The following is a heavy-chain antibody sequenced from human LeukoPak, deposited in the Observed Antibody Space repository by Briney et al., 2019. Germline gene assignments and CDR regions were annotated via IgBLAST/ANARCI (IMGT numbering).Heavy chain of an antibody. J-gene: IGHJ3*02. CDR3: ARQWELRRLAFDI. Sequence: SETLSLTCTVSGGSISSYYWSWIRQPPGKGLEWIGYIYYSGSTNYNPSLKSRVTISVDTSKNQFSLKLSSVTAADTAVYCCARQWELRRLAFDIWGQGTMVTVSS. CDR2: IYYSGST. V-gene: IGHV4-59*01. CDR1: GGSISSYY. D-gene: IGHD1-26*01.